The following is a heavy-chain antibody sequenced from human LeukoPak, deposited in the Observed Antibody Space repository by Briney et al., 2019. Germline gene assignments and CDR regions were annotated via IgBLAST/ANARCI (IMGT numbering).Heavy chain of an antibody. J-gene: IGHJ4*02. CDR3: AKDYNYGANSGPFLFDY. Sequence: GGSLRLSCAASGFTFSSYAMSWVRQAPGKGLEWVSGISGSDGSTYYADSVKGRFTISRDNSKNTLYVQMNSLRAEDTAVYYCAKDYNYGANSGPFLFDYWGQGTLVSVSS. D-gene: IGHD4-23*01. CDR2: ISGSDGST. CDR1: GFTFSSYA. V-gene: IGHV3-23*01.